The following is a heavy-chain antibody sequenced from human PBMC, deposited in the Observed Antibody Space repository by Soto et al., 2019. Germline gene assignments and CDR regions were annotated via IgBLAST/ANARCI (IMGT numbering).Heavy chain of an antibody. CDR1: GYTFTDYY. CDR3: ARERIKPTAKRDFYHYGLDV. V-gene: IGHV1-2*02. D-gene: IGHD2-2*01. CDR2: INPNSGDT. J-gene: IGHJ6*02. Sequence: ASVKVSCKASGYTFTDYYVHWLRQAPGPGLEWVGWINPNSGDTKYAQKFQGRVTLTRDTSITTAYMELRSLESDDTAVFYCARERIKPTAKRDFYHYGLDVWGQGTTVTVYS.